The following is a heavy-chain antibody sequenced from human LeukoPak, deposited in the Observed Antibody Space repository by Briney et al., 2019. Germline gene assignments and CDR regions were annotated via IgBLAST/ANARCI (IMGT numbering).Heavy chain of an antibody. J-gene: IGHJ4*02. CDR1: GGSISSYY. CDR3: ASASKWLHSDS. D-gene: IGHD5-24*01. CDR2: IHYSGNT. V-gene: IGHV4-59*08. Sequence: SETLSLTCTVSGGSISSYYWSWIRQPPGKGLEWIGYIHYSGNTNYNPSLESRVTMSVDTSKNQLSLKLSSVTDADTAVYYCASASKWLHSDSWGQGSLVTVSS.